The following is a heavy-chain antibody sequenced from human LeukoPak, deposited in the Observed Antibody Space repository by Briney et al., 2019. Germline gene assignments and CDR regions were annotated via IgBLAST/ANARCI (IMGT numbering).Heavy chain of an antibody. J-gene: IGHJ4*02. CDR1: GFTFSSYA. CDR3: ASPESNYYDSSGYTGAFDY. V-gene: IGHV3-30-3*01. CDR2: ISYDGSNK. D-gene: IGHD3-22*01. Sequence: GRSLRLSCAASGFTFSSYAMHWVRQAPGKGLEWVAVISYDGSNKYYADSVKGRFTISRDNSKNTLYLQMNSLRAEDTAVYYCASPESNYYDSSGYTGAFDYWGQGTLVTVSS.